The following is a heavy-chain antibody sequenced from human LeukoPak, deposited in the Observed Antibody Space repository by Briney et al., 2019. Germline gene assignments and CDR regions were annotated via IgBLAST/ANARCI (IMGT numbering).Heavy chain of an antibody. V-gene: IGHV3-23*01. CDR1: GFTFSSYA. D-gene: IGHD6-25*01. CDR3: AKVLGMYGSSGYAWYFDY. Sequence: PGGSLRLSCTASGFTFSSYAMSWVRQAPGKGLEWVSIISGSGYSTYYADSVKGRFTISRVNSKNTLYPQMNSLRAEDTAVYYCAKVLGMYGSSGYAWYFDYWGQGTLVTVSS. J-gene: IGHJ4*02. CDR2: ISGSGYST.